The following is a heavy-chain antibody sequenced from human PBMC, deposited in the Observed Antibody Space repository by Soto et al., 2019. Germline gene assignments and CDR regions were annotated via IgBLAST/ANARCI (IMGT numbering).Heavy chain of an antibody. V-gene: IGHV3-23*01. Sequence: GGSLRLSCAASGFTFSSYAMSWVRQAPGKGLEWDSAIRGSGGSTYDAASVKGRFTISRDNSKNTLYLQMNSLRAEDTAVYYCAKDPGDYYDSSGSYFDYWGQGTLVTVSS. CDR3: AKDPGDYYDSSGSYFDY. CDR2: IRGSGGST. J-gene: IGHJ4*02. CDR1: GFTFSSYA. D-gene: IGHD3-22*01.